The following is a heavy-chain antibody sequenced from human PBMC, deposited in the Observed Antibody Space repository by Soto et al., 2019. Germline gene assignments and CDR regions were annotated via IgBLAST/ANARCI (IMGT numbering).Heavy chain of an antibody. V-gene: IGHV3-48*03. CDR3: ARVYYGSGSYYNYFDY. CDR2: ISGSGSAI. D-gene: IGHD3-10*01. CDR1: GFTFISYE. J-gene: IGHJ4*02. Sequence: LRLSCAASGFTFISYEMNWVRQAPGKGLEWVSYISGSGSAIYYADSVKGRFTISRDNAKNSLYLQMNSLRAEDTAVYYCARVYYGSGSYYNYFDYWGQGTLVTVSS.